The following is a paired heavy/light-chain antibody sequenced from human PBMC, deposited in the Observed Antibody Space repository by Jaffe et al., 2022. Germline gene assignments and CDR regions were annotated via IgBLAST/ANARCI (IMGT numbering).Light chain of an antibody. Sequence: DIVMTQSPDSLAVSLGERATINCKSSQSVLYSSNNKNYIAWYQQKPGQPPKLLIYWASTRESGVPDRFSGSGSGTDFTLTISSLQAEDVAVYYCHQYYNPPPWTFGQGTKVEIQ. V-gene: IGKV4-1*01. CDR2: WAS. CDR1: QSVLYSSNNKNY. J-gene: IGKJ1*01. CDR3: HQYYNPPPWT.
Heavy chain of an antibody. CDR3: ASLKFDTRREYCTTNACRGVSDY. V-gene: IGHV3-48*03. CDR2: ISGGGYTI. CDR1: GFTFSNYE. D-gene: IGHD2-8*01. Sequence: EVQLVESGGGLVQPGGSLRLSCAASGFTFSNYEMNWVRQAPGMGLEWVSYISGGGYTIFYADSVQGRFTISRDNAKNSLYLQMNSLRAEDTAVYYCASLKFDTRREYCTTNACRGVSDYWGQGTLVTVSS. J-gene: IGHJ4*02.